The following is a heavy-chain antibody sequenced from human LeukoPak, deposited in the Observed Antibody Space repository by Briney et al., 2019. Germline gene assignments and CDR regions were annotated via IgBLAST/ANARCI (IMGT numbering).Heavy chain of an antibody. CDR2: IYPGDSDT. CDR3: ARGAPSSSWPIDY. CDR1: GYSFTSYW. V-gene: IGHV5-51*01. J-gene: IGHJ4*02. D-gene: IGHD6-13*01. Sequence: GESLKISCXGSGYSFTSYWIGWVRQMAGKGLEWMGIIYPGDSDTRYSPSFQGQVTISADKSISTAYLQWSSLKASDTAMYYCARGAPSSSWPIDYWGQGTLVTVSS.